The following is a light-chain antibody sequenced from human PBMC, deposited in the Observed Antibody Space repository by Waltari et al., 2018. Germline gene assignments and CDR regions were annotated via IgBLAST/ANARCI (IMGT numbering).Light chain of an antibody. CDR1: SSDAGNYNL. J-gene: IGLJ1*01. CDR2: EVT. V-gene: IGLV2-23*02. CDR3: CSYAGLGIYV. Sequence: QSGLTQPASVSGSPGQSITISCTGTSSDAGNYNLVSWYQQYQGKAPKLMVYEVTKRTSGVSDRFSGSKSGNTASLTIYGLQSEDEADYYCCSYAGLGIYVFGTGTKVTVL.